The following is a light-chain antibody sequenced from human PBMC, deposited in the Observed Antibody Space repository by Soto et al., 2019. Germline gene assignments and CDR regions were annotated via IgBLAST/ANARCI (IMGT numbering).Light chain of an antibody. J-gene: IGKJ2*01. CDR3: QHTTDFT. CDR2: DVS. CDR1: QGISSY. V-gene: IGKV1D-8*03. Sequence: VIWMTQSPSLLSASTGDRVTISCRMSQGISSYLAWYQQKPGKAPKLLIYDVSNLEIGVPPRFSGSTGAAASTLAITGLQPDDLGTYYCQHTTDFTFGQGTKVEIK.